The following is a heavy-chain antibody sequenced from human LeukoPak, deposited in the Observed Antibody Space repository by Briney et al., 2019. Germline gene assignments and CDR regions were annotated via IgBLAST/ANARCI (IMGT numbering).Heavy chain of an antibody. Sequence: GGSLRLSCAASGFTFDDYAMHWVRQAPGKGLEWVSGISWNSGSIGYVDSVKGRFTISRDNAKNSLYLQMNSLRAEDMALYYCAKGIAAAGNGAFDIWGQGTMVTVSS. J-gene: IGHJ3*02. CDR2: ISWNSGSI. CDR1: GFTFDDYA. V-gene: IGHV3-9*03. D-gene: IGHD6-13*01. CDR3: AKGIAAAGNGAFDI.